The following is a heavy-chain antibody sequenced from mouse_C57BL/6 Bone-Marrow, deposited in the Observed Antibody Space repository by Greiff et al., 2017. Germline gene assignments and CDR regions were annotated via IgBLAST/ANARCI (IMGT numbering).Heavy chain of an antibody. V-gene: IGHV5-17*01. CDR3: AIPAWFAY. CDR1: GFTFSDYE. CDR2: ISSGSSTI. Sequence: EVMLVESGGGLVKPGGSLKLSCAASGFTFSDYEMHWVRQAPEKGLEWVAYISSGSSTIYYADTVKGRFTISRDNAKNTLFLQMTSLRSEDTAMYYCAIPAWFAYWGQGTLVTVSA. J-gene: IGHJ3*01.